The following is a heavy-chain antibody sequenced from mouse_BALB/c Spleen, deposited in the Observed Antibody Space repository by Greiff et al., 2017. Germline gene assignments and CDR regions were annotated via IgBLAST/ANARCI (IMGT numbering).Heavy chain of an antibody. V-gene: IGHV1-5*01. D-gene: IGHD1-1*01. CDR1: GYTFTSYW. CDR3: TRKFTTGYFDV. Sequence: VQLQQSGPELVKPGASVKMSCKASGYTFTSYWMHWVKQRPGQGLEWIGAIYPGNSDTSYNQKFKGKAKLTAVTSTSTAYMELSSLTNEDSAVYYCTRKFTTGYFDVWGAGTTVTVSS. J-gene: IGHJ1*01. CDR2: IYPGNSDT.